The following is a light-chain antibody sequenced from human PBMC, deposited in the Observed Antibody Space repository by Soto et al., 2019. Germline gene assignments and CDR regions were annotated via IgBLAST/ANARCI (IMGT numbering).Light chain of an antibody. Sequence: ESVLTQSPATLSLSPGERATLSCRASQSVSSYLAWYQQKPGQAPRLLIYDASNRATGIPARFSGSGSGTDFTLTISSLEPDDFAVYYCQKRTNWPGLSFGQGTRLEIK. J-gene: IGKJ5*01. CDR1: QSVSSY. V-gene: IGKV3-11*01. CDR2: DAS. CDR3: QKRTNWPGLS.